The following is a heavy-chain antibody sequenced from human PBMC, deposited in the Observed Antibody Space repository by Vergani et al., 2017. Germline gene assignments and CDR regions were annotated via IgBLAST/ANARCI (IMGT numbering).Heavy chain of an antibody. V-gene: IGHV7-4-1*02. CDR1: GYNFNSYV. CDR2: INTNTGDP. Sequence: QVKLVQSGSELKKPGASVRISCEASGYNFNSYVVNWVRQAPGQGLEWMGWINTNTGDPMYAQGLTGRFVFSLDTSVNTAYLQINSLKAEDSAVYYYAREAFEYWGQGTLVTVSS. J-gene: IGHJ4*02. CDR3: AREAFEY.